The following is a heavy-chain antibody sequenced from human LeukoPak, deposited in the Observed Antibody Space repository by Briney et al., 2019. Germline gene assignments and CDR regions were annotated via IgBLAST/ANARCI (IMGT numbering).Heavy chain of an antibody. CDR3: ARILDRDA. Sequence: SETLSLTCTVSGGPMSDSYWYRIRHSAATGMEWIGRIHAIGSTNYNPSLKSRVIISLDTSKNQLSLSLSAVTAADTATYYCARILDRDAWGQGTLVTVSP. D-gene: IGHD3-22*01. CDR1: GGPMSDSY. CDR2: IHAIGST. V-gene: IGHV4-4*07. J-gene: IGHJ3*01.